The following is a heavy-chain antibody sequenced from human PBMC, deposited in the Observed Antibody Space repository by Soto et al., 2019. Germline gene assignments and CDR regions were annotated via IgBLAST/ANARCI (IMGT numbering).Heavy chain of an antibody. Sequence: GGSLRLSCAASGFTFSSYAMHWVRQAPGKGLEWVAVIWYDGSNKYYADSVKGRFTISRDNSKNTLYLQMNSLRAEDTAVYYCARANRGWLQLLDYWGQGTLVTVSS. CDR1: GFTFSSYA. D-gene: IGHD5-12*01. V-gene: IGHV3-33*08. J-gene: IGHJ4*02. CDR2: IWYDGSNK. CDR3: ARANRGWLQLLDY.